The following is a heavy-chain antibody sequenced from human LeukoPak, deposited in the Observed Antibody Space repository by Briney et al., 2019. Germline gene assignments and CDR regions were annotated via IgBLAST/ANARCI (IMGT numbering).Heavy chain of an antibody. CDR3: ARGDGYCSSASCSGN. J-gene: IGHJ4*02. Sequence: GGSLRLSCAASGFTLNTYGMHWVRQAPRKGLEWVAVIRFDGSNKYYADSVKGRFTISRDNSKNTLYLQMKSLRPEDTAVYYCARGDGYCSSASCSGNWGQGTLVTVSS. CDR1: GFTLNTYG. V-gene: IGHV3-33*01. CDR2: IRFDGSNK. D-gene: IGHD2-2*03.